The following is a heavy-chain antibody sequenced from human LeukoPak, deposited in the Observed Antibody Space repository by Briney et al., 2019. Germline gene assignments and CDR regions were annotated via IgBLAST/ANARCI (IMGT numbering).Heavy chain of an antibody. J-gene: IGHJ5*02. V-gene: IGHV3-48*01. CDR1: GFTFSSYS. D-gene: IGHD3-10*01. CDR3: ARERSITMVRGAPNWFDP. Sequence: PGGSLRLSCAASGFTFSSYSMNWVRQAPGKGLEWVSYISSSSSTIYYADSVKGRFTISRDNAKNSLYLQMNSLRAEDTAVYYCARERSITMVRGAPNWFDPWGQGTLVTVSS. CDR2: ISSSSSTI.